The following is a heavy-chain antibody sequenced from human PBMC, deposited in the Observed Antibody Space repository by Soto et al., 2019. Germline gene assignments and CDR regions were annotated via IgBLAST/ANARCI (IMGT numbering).Heavy chain of an antibody. CDR1: GGSFSGYY. CDR2: INYSGST. CDR3: ARGPGYSSGWYEGNWYFDL. Sequence: QVQLQQWGAGLLKPSETLSLTCAVYGGSFSGYYWSWIRQPPGKGLEWIGEINYSGSTNYNPSLKSRVTISVDTSKNQFSLKLSSVTAADTAVYYCARGPGYSSGWYEGNWYFDLWGRGTLVTVSS. J-gene: IGHJ2*01. V-gene: IGHV4-34*01. D-gene: IGHD6-19*01.